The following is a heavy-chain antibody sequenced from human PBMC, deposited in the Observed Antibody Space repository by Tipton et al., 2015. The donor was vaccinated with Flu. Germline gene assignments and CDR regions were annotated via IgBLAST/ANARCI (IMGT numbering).Heavy chain of an antibody. Sequence: TLSLTCTVSGDSINSCSYFWSWVRQPAGKGLEWIGRVDCSGNTNYNPSLKNRLTISIDTSSKQFSLKLSSVTAADTAVYYCARYHCPNGICDSFDYWGQGTLVTVSS. J-gene: IGHJ4*02. D-gene: IGHD2-8*01. V-gene: IGHV4-61*02. CDR1: GDSINSCSYF. CDR2: VDCSGNT. CDR3: ARYHCPNGICDSFDY.